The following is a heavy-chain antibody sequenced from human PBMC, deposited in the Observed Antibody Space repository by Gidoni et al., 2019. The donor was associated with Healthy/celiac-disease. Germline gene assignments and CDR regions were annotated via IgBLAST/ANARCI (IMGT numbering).Heavy chain of an antibody. Sequence: QLQLQESGPGLVKPSETLSLTCTVSGGSISSSSYYWGWIRQPPGKGLEWIGSIYYSGSTYYNPSLKSRVTISVDTSKNQFSLKLSSVTAADTAVYYCARRGDSYGYPQYYYYYYGMDVWGQGTTVTVSS. CDR1: GGSISSSSYY. CDR3: ARRGDSYGYPQYYYYYYGMDV. J-gene: IGHJ6*02. CDR2: IYYSGST. V-gene: IGHV4-39*01. D-gene: IGHD5-18*01.